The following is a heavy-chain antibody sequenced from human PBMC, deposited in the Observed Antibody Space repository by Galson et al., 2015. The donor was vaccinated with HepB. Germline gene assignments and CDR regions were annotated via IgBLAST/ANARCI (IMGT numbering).Heavy chain of an antibody. V-gene: IGHV1-69*10. Sequence: SVKVSCKASGGTFSSYAISWVRQAPGQGLEWMGGIIPILGIANYAQKFQGRVTITADKSTSTAYMELSSLRSEDTAVYYCARHQVGATFFVYWGQGTLVTVSS. CDR1: GGTFSSYA. CDR3: ARHQVGATFFVY. CDR2: IIPILGIA. D-gene: IGHD1-26*01. J-gene: IGHJ4*02.